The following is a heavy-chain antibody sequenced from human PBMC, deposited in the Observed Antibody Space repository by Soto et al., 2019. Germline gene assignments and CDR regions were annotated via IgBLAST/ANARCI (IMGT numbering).Heavy chain of an antibody. D-gene: IGHD2-8*01. J-gene: IGHJ3*02. CDR1: GGSISSYY. CDR2: IYYRGST. Sequence: SETLSLTCTVSGGSISSYYWSWIRQPPGKGLEWIGYIYYRGSTNYNPSLKSRVTISVDTSKNQFSLKLSSVTAADTAVYYCARCGLMVYGAFDIWGQGTMVTVSS. V-gene: IGHV4-59*01. CDR3: ARCGLMVYGAFDI.